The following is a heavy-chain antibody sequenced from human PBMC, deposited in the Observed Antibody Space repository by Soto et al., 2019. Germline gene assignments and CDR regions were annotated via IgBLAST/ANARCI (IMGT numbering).Heavy chain of an antibody. J-gene: IGHJ4*02. Sequence: PGGSLRLSCAAAGCPFDAYGGHWVRQAPGKGLIWVSRLNGDGSTIDYADSVKGRFTMSRDNAKSTVYLQMHSLRAEDTAVYYCARDDNPDYWGQGTLVTVSS. D-gene: IGHD1-20*01. CDR1: GCPFDAYG. CDR3: ARDDNPDY. V-gene: IGHV3-74*01. CDR2: LNGDGSTI.